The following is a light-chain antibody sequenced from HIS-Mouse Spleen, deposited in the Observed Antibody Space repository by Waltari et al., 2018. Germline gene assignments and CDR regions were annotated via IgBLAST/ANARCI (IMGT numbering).Light chain of an antibody. CDR2: DDS. V-gene: IGLV3-21*02. CDR3: QVWDSSSDHPV. Sequence: SYVLTQPPSVSVAPGQTARITCGGNNIGSKSVHWYQQKPGQAPVLVVYDDSDRPSGSPGGFSGSNSGNTATLTSSRVEAGDEADYYCQVWDSSSDHPVFGGGTKLTVL. CDR1: NIGSKS. J-gene: IGLJ2*01.